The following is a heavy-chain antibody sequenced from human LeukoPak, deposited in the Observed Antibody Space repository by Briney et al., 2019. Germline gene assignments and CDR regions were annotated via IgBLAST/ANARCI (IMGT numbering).Heavy chain of an antibody. V-gene: IGHV3-30*18. J-gene: IGHJ4*02. CDR1: GFTFSNYG. D-gene: IGHD2/OR15-2a*01. CDR2: ISYDGSNK. Sequence: GRSLRLSCEASGFTFSNYGMHWVRQATGRGLEWVALISYDGSNKYYADSVKGRFTISRDNSKNTLYLQMNSLRAEDTAVYYCAKETYLSLDYWGQGTLVTVSS. CDR3: AKETYLSLDY.